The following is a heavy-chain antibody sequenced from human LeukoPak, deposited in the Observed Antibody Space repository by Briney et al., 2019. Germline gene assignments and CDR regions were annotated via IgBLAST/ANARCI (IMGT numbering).Heavy chain of an antibody. CDR1: GFTFSSYG. Sequence: GGTLRLSCAASGFTFSSYGMSWVRQAPGKGLEWVSAISGSGGSTYYADSVKGRFTISRDNSKNTLYLQMNSLRAEDTAVYYCAKIAAAAPGYFDYWGQGTLVTVSS. CDR2: ISGSGGST. D-gene: IGHD6-13*01. V-gene: IGHV3-23*01. CDR3: AKIAAAAPGYFDY. J-gene: IGHJ4*02.